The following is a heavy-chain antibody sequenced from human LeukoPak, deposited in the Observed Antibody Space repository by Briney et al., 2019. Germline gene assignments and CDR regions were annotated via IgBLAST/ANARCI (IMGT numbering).Heavy chain of an antibody. CDR3: ARFWFGELVFDY. Sequence: PGGSLRLSCAASGFTVSSNYMSWVRQAPGKGLEWVSVIYSGGSTYYADSVKGRFTISRDNSKNTLYLQMNSLRAEDTAVYYCARFWFGELVFDYWGQGTLVTVSS. CDR2: IYSGGST. D-gene: IGHD3-10*01. V-gene: IGHV3-66*01. J-gene: IGHJ4*02. CDR1: GFTVSSNY.